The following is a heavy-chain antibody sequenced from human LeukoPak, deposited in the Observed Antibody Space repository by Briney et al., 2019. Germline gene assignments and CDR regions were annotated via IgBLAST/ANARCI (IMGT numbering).Heavy chain of an antibody. D-gene: IGHD2-15*01. CDR1: GFIFSSRG. CDR3: AKDRGYCSGGSCYRLDYYYYMDV. V-gene: IGHV3-23*01. Sequence: GGTLRLSCAASGFIFSSRGMSWVRQAPGKGLEWVSGISGSGDSTYYADSVKGRFTISRDNSKNTLYLQMNSLRAEDTAVYYCAKDRGYCSGGSCYRLDYYYYMDVWGKGTTVTISS. CDR2: ISGSGDST. J-gene: IGHJ6*03.